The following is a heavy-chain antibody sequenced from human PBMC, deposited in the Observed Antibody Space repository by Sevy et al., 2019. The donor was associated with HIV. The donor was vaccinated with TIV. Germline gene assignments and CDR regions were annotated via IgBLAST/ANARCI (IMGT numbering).Heavy chain of an antibody. Sequence: GGSLRLSCAASGLTFSTYNMNWVRQAPGKGLEWVSPITFSSNYIYYADSVKGRFTISRDNAKNSLYLQMNSLRAEDTAVYYCARSWEQQLHDAFDIWGQWTMVTVSS. J-gene: IGHJ3*02. V-gene: IGHV3-21*01. CDR1: GLTFSTYN. CDR3: ARSWEQQLHDAFDI. D-gene: IGHD6-13*01. CDR2: ITFSSNYI.